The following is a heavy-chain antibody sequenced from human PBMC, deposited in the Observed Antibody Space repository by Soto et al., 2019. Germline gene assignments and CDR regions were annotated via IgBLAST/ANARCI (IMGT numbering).Heavy chain of an antibody. CDR1: GGTYSSYA. CDR3: ARGGEQWLVQDWFDP. J-gene: IGHJ5*02. D-gene: IGHD6-19*01. V-gene: IGHV1-69*12. Sequence: QVQLVQSGAEVKKPGSSVKVSCKASGGTYSSYAISWVRQAPGQGLEWMGGIIPIFGTANYAQKFQGRVTITADESTSTAYMELSSLRSEDTAVYHCARGGEQWLVQDWFDPWGQGTLVTVSS. CDR2: IIPIFGTA.